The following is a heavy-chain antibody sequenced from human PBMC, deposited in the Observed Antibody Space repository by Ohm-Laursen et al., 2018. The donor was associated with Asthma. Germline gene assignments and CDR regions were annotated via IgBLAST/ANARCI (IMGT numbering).Heavy chain of an antibody. V-gene: IGHV3-21*01. D-gene: IGHD1-26*01. Sequence: SLRLSCAASGFTLSPYDMNWVRQAPGKGLEWVSSISGSRSNTYYSDSVRGRFTTSRDNAKNLVYLQMDSLRADDTALYYCARIGPEWELPGREYSLIHWGQGTLVTVSS. CDR3: ARIGPEWELPGREYSLIH. CDR1: GFTLSPYD. J-gene: IGHJ1*01. CDR2: ISGSRSNT.